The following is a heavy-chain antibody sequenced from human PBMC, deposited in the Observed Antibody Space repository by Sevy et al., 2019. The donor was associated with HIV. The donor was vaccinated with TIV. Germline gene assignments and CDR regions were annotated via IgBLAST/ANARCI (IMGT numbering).Heavy chain of an antibody. J-gene: IGHJ2*01. D-gene: IGHD6-19*01. V-gene: IGHV1-46*01. CDR1: RYRFTSYY. CDR2: TNPSSGST. CDR3: AREGISVSGLTGYFDL. Sequence: ASVKVSCKASRYRFTSYYMHWVRQAPGQGLEWMGITNPSSGSTTYAQKLQGRVTTTRDTSTNTVYMELSSLRSEDTAVYYCAREGISVSGLTGYFDLWGRGTLVTVSS.